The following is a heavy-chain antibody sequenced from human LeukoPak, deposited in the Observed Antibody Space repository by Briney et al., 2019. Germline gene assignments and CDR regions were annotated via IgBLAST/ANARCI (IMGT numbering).Heavy chain of an antibody. D-gene: IGHD2-2*01. V-gene: IGHV3-9*01. J-gene: IGHJ4*02. Sequence: TGGSLRLSCAASGFTFDDYAMHWVRQAPGKGLEWVSGISWNSGSIGYADSVEGRFTISRDNAKNSLYLQMNSLRAEDTALYYCAKDIQRGVVSPSFDYWGQGTLVTVSS. CDR2: ISWNSGSI. CDR3: AKDIQRGVVSPSFDY. CDR1: GFTFDDYA.